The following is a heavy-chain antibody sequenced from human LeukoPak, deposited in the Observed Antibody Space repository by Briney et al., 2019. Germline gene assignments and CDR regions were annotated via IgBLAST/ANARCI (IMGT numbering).Heavy chain of an antibody. CDR2: IYYSGST. V-gene: IGHV4-39*01. CDR1: GGSLSSSSYY. D-gene: IGHD3-22*01. CDR3: AGGGSGYYYDHPRFDY. Sequence: SETLSLTCNVSGGSLSSSSYYWGWIRQPPGKGLEWIGSIYYSGSTYYNPSLKSRVTISVDTSKNQFSLKLRSMTASDTAVYYCAGGGSGYYYDHPRFDYWGQGTLVTVSS. J-gene: IGHJ4*02.